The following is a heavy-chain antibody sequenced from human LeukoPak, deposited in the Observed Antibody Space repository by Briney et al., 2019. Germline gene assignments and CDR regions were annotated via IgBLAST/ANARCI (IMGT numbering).Heavy chain of an antibody. CDR3: ARVFCSGGNCYHFDY. J-gene: IGHJ4*02. CDR1: GGSMSSSSYY. CDR2: IYTSGST. D-gene: IGHD2-15*01. Sequence: SQTLSLTCTVSGGSMSSSSYYWSWIRQPAGKGLEWIGRIYTSGSTTYNPSLKSRVTISLATSKNQFSLKLSSVTAADTAVYYCARVFCSGGNCYHFDYWGQGTLVTVSS. V-gene: IGHV4-61*02.